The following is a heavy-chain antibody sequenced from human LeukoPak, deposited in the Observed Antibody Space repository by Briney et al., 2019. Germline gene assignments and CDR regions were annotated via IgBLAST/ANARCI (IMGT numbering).Heavy chain of an antibody. J-gene: IGHJ2*01. V-gene: IGHV1-2*02. D-gene: IGHD1-1*01. CDR3: ARRTGTPLLFDL. CDR2: INPNSGGT. Sequence: GASVKVSCKASGYTFTGYYMHWVRQAPGQGLEWMGWINPNSGGTNYAQKFQGRVTMTRNTSISTAYMELSSLRSEDPAIYYCARRTGTPLLFDLWGRGTLVTVSS. CDR1: GYTFTGYY.